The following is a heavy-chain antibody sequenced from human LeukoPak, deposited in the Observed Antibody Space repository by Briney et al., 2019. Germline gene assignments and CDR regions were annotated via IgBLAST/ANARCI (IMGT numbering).Heavy chain of an antibody. J-gene: IGHJ4*02. D-gene: IGHD4-23*01. CDR3: ARDLDYGGNSNFDN. CDR1: GFTFNTYW. Sequence: GGSLRLSCAASGFTFNTYWMHWVRQAPGKGLVWVSRINSDGRRTTYADSLKGRFTISRDNAKNTLYLQMNSLRAEDTAVYYCARDLDYGGNSNFDNWGQGTLVTVSS. V-gene: IGHV3-74*01. CDR2: INSDGRRT.